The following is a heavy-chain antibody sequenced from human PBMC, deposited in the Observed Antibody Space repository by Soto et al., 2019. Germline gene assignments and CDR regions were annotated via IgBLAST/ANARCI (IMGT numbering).Heavy chain of an antibody. Sequence: SETLSLTCAVSGGSIRINNRWSCVRQPPGKGLEWIGEIFHSGSTYYNPSLKSRVTISVDRSKNQFSLKLSSVTAADTAVYYCAAGGGLPRYYWGQGTLVTVSS. CDR3: AAGGGLPRYY. CDR2: IFHSGST. D-gene: IGHD5-12*01. J-gene: IGHJ4*02. CDR1: GGSIRINNR. V-gene: IGHV4-4*02.